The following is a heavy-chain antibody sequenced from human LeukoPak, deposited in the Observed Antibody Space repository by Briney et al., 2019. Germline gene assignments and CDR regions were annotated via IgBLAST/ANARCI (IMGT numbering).Heavy chain of an antibody. J-gene: IGHJ6*02. CDR1: GFTFSSYA. D-gene: IGHD6-6*01. Sequence: PGGSLRLSCAASGFTFSSYAMSWVRQAPGKGLEWVSAISGSGGSTYYADSVKGRFTISRDNSKNTLYLQMNSLRAEDTAVYYCASTPSAIAARPTPWDYYYYGMDVWGQGTTVTVSS. CDR2: ISGSGGST. V-gene: IGHV3-23*01. CDR3: ASTPSAIAARPTPWDYYYYGMDV.